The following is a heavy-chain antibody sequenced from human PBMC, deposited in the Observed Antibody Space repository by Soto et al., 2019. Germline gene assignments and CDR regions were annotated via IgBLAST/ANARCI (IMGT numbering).Heavy chain of an antibody. CDR2: IYYSGST. J-gene: IGHJ5*02. CDR1: GGSISSSSYY. Sequence: SETLSLTCTVSGGSISSSSYYWGWIRQPPGKGLEWIGSIYYSGSTYYNPSLKSRVTISVDTSKNQFSLKLSSVTAADTAVYYCARHGWVAAARRDWFDPWGQGTLVT. D-gene: IGHD6-13*01. V-gene: IGHV4-39*01. CDR3: ARHGWVAAARRDWFDP.